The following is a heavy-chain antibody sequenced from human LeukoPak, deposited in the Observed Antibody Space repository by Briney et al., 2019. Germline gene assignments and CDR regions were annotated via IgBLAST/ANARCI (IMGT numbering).Heavy chain of an antibody. CDR1: GGTFSSYA. CDR2: IIPIFGTA. V-gene: IGHV1-69*01. CDR3: ASLTPAARDPSFDY. D-gene: IGHD6-25*01. J-gene: IGHJ4*02. Sequence: ASVKVSCTASGGTFSSYAISWVRQAPGQGLEWMGGIIPIFGTANYAQKFQGRVTITADESTSTAYMELSSLRSEDTAVYYCASLTPAARDPSFDYWGQGTLVTVSS.